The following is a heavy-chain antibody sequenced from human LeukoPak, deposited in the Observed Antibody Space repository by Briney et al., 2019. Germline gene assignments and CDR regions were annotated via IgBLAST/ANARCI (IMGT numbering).Heavy chain of an antibody. D-gene: IGHD1-14*01. J-gene: IGHJ6*02. Sequence: GGSLRLSCAASGFTFSDYYMSWIRQAPGKGREWVSYISSSGSTIYYADSVKGRFTISRDNPKNSLYLQMNRLRAEDTDVYYCAGSPENGGMDVWGQGTTVTVSS. CDR1: GFTFSDYY. CDR3: AGSPENGGMDV. V-gene: IGHV3-11*01. CDR2: ISSSGSTI.